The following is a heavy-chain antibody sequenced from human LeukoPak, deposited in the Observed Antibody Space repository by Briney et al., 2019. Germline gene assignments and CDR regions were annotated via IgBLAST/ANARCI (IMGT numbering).Heavy chain of an antibody. CDR1: GFTVSSNY. V-gene: IGHV3-53*01. Sequence: GGSLRLSCAASGFTVSSNYMSWVRQAPGKGLEWVSVIYSGGSTYYADSVKGRFTISRDNSKNTLYLQMNSLRAEDTAVYYCARDTAMVPDYFDYWGQGTLVTVSS. J-gene: IGHJ4*02. CDR2: IYSGGST. CDR3: ARDTAMVPDYFDY. D-gene: IGHD5-18*01.